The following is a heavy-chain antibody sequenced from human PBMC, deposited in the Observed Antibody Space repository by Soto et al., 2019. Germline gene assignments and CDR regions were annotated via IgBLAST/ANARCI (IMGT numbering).Heavy chain of an antibody. Sequence: QVQLQESGPGLVKPSETLSLTCTVSGGTISSWYWSWIRQPPGKGLEWIGYIYYSGSTNCNPSLKSRVTVSVATSKNQFSLKLSSVTAADTAVYYCARRYGSAIAYWGQGTLVTVSS. CDR2: IYYSGST. J-gene: IGHJ4*02. V-gene: IGHV4-59*08. CDR1: GGTISSWY. D-gene: IGHD1-26*01. CDR3: ARRYGSAIAY.